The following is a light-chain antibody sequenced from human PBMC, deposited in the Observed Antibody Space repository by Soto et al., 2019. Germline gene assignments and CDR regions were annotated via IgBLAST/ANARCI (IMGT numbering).Light chain of an antibody. CDR3: CSYAGSYTFV. J-gene: IGLJ1*01. CDR1: RSDVGGYNY. V-gene: IGLV2-11*01. CDR2: XXS. Sequence: QSVLTQPRSVSGSPGQSVTLSCTGTRSDVGGYNYVCWYQHHPVKAPKVMIXXXSXXXXGXXXCCSGSKSGNTASLTISGLQAEDEADYYCCSYAGSYTFVFGTGTKVTVL.